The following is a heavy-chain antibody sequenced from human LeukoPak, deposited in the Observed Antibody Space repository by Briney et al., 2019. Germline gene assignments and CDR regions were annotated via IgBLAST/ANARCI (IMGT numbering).Heavy chain of an antibody. J-gene: IGHJ5*02. CDR2: INPKSGDT. CDR3: ARGSISLTMVREMMSPNWFDP. V-gene: IGHV1-2*02. D-gene: IGHD3-10*01. Sequence: ASVKVSCKASGYTFTDYHIHWVRQAPGQGLEWMGWINPKSGDTKYAQKFQGRVTMTRDTSISTAYMELSRLRSDDTAMFYCARGSISLTMVREMMSPNWFDPWGQGTLVTVSS. CDR1: GYTFTDYH.